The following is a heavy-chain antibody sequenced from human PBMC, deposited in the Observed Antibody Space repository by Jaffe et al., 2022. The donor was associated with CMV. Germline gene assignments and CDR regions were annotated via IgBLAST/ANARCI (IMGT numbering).Heavy chain of an antibody. Sequence: QVQLQESGPGLVKPSETLSLTCTVSGGSISSYYWSWIRQPAGKGLEWIGRIYTSGSTNYNPSLKSRVTMSVDTSKNQFSLKLSSVTAADTAVYYCARGNRSSSWYSRGWYFDLWGRGTLVTVSS. CDR1: GGSISSYY. CDR3: ARGNRSSSWYSRGWYFDL. J-gene: IGHJ2*01. V-gene: IGHV4-4*07. CDR2: IYTSGST. D-gene: IGHD6-13*01.